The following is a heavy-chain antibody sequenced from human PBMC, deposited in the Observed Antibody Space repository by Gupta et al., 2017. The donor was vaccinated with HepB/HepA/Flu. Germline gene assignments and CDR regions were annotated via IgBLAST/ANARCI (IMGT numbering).Heavy chain of an antibody. CDR3: AIGTYGSDY. CDR1: GFTFSSYA. CDR2: ISGSGGSI. V-gene: IGHV3-23*01. J-gene: IGHJ4*02. Sequence: EVQLLESGGGLVQPGGSLRLSCAASGFTFSSYAMSWVRQDPGKWLEGVSAISGSGGSIYYADSVKGRFTISRDNSKNTLYLQMNSLRAEDTAVYYCAIGTYGSDYWGQGTLVTVSS. D-gene: IGHD3-10*01.